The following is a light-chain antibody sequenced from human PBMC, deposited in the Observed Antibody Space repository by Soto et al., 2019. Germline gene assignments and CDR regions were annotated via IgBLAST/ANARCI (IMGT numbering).Light chain of an antibody. Sequence: QAVVTQPPSVSGAPGQRVTISCTGSSSNIGAGYDVHWYQQLPGTAPKLLIYGNSNRPSGVPDRFSGSKSGTSASLAITGLQAEDEADYYCQSYASSLSGAVVFGGGTEVTVL. V-gene: IGLV1-40*01. CDR1: SSNIGAGYD. CDR2: GNS. CDR3: QSYASSLSGAVV. J-gene: IGLJ2*01.